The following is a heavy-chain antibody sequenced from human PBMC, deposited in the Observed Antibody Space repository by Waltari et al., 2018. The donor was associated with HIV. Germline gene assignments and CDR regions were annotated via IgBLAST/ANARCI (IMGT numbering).Heavy chain of an antibody. V-gene: IGHV4-59*01. CDR2: IYYKWST. J-gene: IGHJ3*02. CDR3: ARDGRAGSSQSDAFDI. D-gene: IGHD1-1*01. Sequence: QVQLQESGPGLVKPSETLSLTCTVSGGSISSYYWSWIRPPPGKGLEWIGYIYYKWSTNYNPTRKSRVTISGDTSKNQFALKLSAVTSADTDVYYCARDGRAGSSQSDAFDIWGQGTMVTVSS. CDR1: GGSISSYY.